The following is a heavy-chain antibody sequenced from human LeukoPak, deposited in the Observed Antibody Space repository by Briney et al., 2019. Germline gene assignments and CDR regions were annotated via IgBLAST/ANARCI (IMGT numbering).Heavy chain of an antibody. CDR2: INPSGGIT. J-gene: IGHJ5*02. V-gene: IGHV1-46*01. CDR1: GYTFTNYY. Sequence: ASVKVSCKASGYTFTNYYMHWVRQAPGQGLEWMGIINPSGGITNYAQKFQGRVTMTRDMSTSTVYMELSSLRSEDTAVYYCARDKGLIAAAGSWYNWFDPWGQGTLVTVSS. CDR3: ARDKGLIAAAGSWYNWFDP. D-gene: IGHD6-13*01.